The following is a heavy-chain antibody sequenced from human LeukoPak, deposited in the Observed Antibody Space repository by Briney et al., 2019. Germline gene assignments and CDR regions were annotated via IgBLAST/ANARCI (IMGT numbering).Heavy chain of an antibody. Sequence: GGSLRLSCAASGFTFSSYGMHWVRQAPGKGLEWVAVIWYDGSNKYYADSVKGRFTISRDNSKNTLYLQMNSLRAEAAAVYYFARDVDRTRVDYWGQGTLVTVSS. CDR2: IWYDGSNK. D-gene: IGHD5-12*01. V-gene: IGHV3-33*01. CDR1: GFTFSSYG. J-gene: IGHJ4*02. CDR3: ARDVDRTRVDY.